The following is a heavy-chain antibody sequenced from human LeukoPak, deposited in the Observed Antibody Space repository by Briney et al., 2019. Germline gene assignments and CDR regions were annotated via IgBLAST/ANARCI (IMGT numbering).Heavy chain of an antibody. D-gene: IGHD3-9*01. Sequence: GRSLRLSCAASGFTFSNSGMHWVRQAPGKGLEWVGRIKSKTDGGTTDYAAPVKGRFTISRDDSKNTLYLQMNSLKTEDTAVYYCTPYYDILTGFDYWGQGTLVTVSS. CDR2: IKSKTDGGTT. CDR3: TPYYDILTGFDY. CDR1: GFTFSNSG. J-gene: IGHJ4*02. V-gene: IGHV3-15*07.